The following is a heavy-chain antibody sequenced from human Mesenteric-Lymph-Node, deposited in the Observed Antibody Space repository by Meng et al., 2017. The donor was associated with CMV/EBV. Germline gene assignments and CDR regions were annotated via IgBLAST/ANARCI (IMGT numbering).Heavy chain of an antibody. D-gene: IGHD1-26*01. CDR1: GFTFSSYS. CDR2: ISSSSSYI. CDR3: ARGRLVGGIDWFDP. V-gene: IGHV3-21*01. J-gene: IGHJ5*02. Sequence: GGSLRLSCAASGFTFSSYSMNWVRQAPGKGLEWVSSISSSSSYIYYADSVKGRFTISRDNATNSLYLQMNSLRAEDTAVYYCARGRLVGGIDWFDPWGQGTLVTVSS.